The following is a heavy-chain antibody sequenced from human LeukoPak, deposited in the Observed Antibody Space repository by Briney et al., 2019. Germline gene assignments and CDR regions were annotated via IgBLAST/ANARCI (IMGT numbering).Heavy chain of an antibody. CDR1: GGTFSSYT. Sequence: ASVKVSCKASGGTFSSYTISWVRQAPGQGLEWMGRIIPIFGIANYAQKFQGRVTITADKSTSTAYMELSSLRSEDTAVYYCARGLSSGSYYSDYWGQGTLVTVSS. J-gene: IGHJ4*02. V-gene: IGHV1-69*02. CDR3: ARGLSSGSYYSDY. CDR2: IIPIFGIA. D-gene: IGHD3-10*01.